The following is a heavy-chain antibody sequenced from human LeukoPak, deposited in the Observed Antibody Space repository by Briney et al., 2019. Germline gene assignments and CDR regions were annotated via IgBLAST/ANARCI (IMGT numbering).Heavy chain of an antibody. D-gene: IGHD3-10*01. CDR2: FSYSGST. CDR3: ARSSGGPYYYYCMDV. V-gene: IGHV4-59*12. Sequence: SETLSLTCTVSGGSISGYFWSWIRQPPGKGLEWIGFFSYSGSTNYNPSLKSRVTMSVDTSKTQFSLRLSSVTAADTAVYYCARSSGGPYYYYCMDVWGKGTTVTVSS. J-gene: IGHJ6*03. CDR1: GGSISGYF.